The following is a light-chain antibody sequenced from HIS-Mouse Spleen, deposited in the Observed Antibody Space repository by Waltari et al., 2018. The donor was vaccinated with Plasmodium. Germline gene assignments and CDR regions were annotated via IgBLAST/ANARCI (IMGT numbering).Light chain of an antibody. CDR1: QSVSSN. CDR3: QQYNNWSFT. J-gene: IGKJ3*01. CDR2: GAS. Sequence: EIVMTKPPATLSASPGESATLSCRASQSVSSNLAWYQQKPGQAPRLLIYGASTRATGIPARFSGSGSGTEFTLTISSLQSEDFAVYYCQQYNNWSFTFGPGTKVDIK. V-gene: IGKV3-15*01.